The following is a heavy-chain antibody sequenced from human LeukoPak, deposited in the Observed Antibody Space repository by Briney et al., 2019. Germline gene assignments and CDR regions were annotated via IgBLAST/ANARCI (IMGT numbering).Heavy chain of an antibody. Sequence: ASVKVSCKASGGTFSSYAISWVRQAPGQGLEWMGRIIPILGIANYAQKFQGRVTITADKSTSTAYMELSSLRSEDTAVYYCVREIVVPAASDYWGQGTLVTVSS. D-gene: IGHD2-2*01. V-gene: IGHV1-69*04. CDR2: IIPILGIA. J-gene: IGHJ4*02. CDR1: GGTFSSYA. CDR3: VREIVVPAASDY.